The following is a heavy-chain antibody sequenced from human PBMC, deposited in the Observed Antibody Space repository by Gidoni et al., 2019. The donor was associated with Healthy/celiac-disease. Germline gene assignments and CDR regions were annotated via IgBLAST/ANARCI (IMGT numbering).Heavy chain of an antibody. Sequence: QVQLVESGGGVVQPGRSLRLSCAASGFTFSSYGMHWVRQAPGKGLEWVAVISYDGSNKYYADSVKGRFTISRDNSKNTLYLQMNSLRAEDTAVYYCAKDGGIYYYDSSGYFDYWGQGTLVTVSS. J-gene: IGHJ4*02. D-gene: IGHD3-22*01. CDR3: AKDGGIYYYDSSGYFDY. V-gene: IGHV3-30*18. CDR2: ISYDGSNK. CDR1: GFTFSSYG.